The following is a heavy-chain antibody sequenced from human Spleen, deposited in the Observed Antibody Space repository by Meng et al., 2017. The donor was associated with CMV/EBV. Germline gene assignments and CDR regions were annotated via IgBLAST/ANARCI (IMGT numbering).Heavy chain of an antibody. CDR2: MSGDGREI. V-gene: IGHV3-7*01. CDR1: GFTFSSYW. D-gene: IGHD1-1*01. Sequence: GGSLRLSCAASGFTFSSYWMSWLRQVPGKGLEWVADMSGDGREIYYVDSVKGRFTVSRDNAKNSLFLQMNSLRVEDTAVYYCGGLWIWGPGTLVTVSS. CDR3: GGLWI. J-gene: IGHJ4*02.